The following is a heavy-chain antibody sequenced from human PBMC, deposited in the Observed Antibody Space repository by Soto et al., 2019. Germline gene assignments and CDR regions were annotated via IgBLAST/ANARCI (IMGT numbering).Heavy chain of an antibody. CDR3: ARAPSGYYDSSGYPKAYFDY. V-gene: IGHV4-30-4*01. CDR1: GGSISSGDSY. CDR2: IYYSGST. D-gene: IGHD3-22*01. Sequence: SETLSLTCTVSGGSISSGDSYWSWIRQPLGKGLEWIWYIYYSGSTYYNPSLKSRVTISVDTSKNQFSLKLSSVTAADTAVYYCARAPSGYYDSSGYPKAYFDYWGQGTLVTVSS. J-gene: IGHJ4*02.